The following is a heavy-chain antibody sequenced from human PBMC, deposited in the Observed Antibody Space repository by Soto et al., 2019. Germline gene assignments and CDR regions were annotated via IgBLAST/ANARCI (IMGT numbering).Heavy chain of an antibody. CDR2: INSDGSST. V-gene: IGHV3-74*01. CDR3: AIDRGYCSSTSCYGMDV. D-gene: IGHD2-2*03. Sequence: PGWSLRLSCAPPVFTFSRHWMHWVRQAPGKGLVWVSRINSDGSSTSYAGSVKGRFTISRDNAKNTLYLQMNSLRAEDTAVYYCAIDRGYCSSTSCYGMDVWGQGTTVTVSS. J-gene: IGHJ6*02. CDR1: VFTFSRHW.